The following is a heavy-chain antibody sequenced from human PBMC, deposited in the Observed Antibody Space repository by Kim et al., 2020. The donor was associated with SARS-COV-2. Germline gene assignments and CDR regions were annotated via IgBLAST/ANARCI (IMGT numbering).Heavy chain of an antibody. Sequence: SETLSLTCTVSGGSISSYYWSWIRQPPGKGLEWIGYIYYSGSTNYNPSLKSRVTISVDTSKNQFSLKRSSGTAADTAVYYCARLGMATENWFDPWGQGTLVTVSS. CDR3: ARLGMATENWFDP. CDR1: GGSISSYY. CDR2: IYYSGST. D-gene: IGHD5-12*01. J-gene: IGHJ5*02. V-gene: IGHV4-59*08.